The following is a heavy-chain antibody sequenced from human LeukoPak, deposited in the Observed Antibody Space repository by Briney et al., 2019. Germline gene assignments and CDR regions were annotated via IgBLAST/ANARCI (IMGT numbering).Heavy chain of an antibody. D-gene: IGHD3-22*01. J-gene: IGHJ5*02. CDR3: ARDLGQYYDTSDNWFDP. CDR1: GFTFSKYW. Sequence: GGSLRLSCAASGFTFSKYWMHWVRQAPGKGLVWVSRINSDGINTSYADSVKGRFTISRDNAKNTLNLQMNSLRAEDTAVYYCARDLGQYYDTSDNWFDPWGQGTLVTVSS. V-gene: IGHV3-74*01. CDR2: INSDGINT.